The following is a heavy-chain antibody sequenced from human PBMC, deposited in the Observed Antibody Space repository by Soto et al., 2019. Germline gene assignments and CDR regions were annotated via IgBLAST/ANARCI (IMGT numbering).Heavy chain of an antibody. J-gene: IGHJ5*02. Sequence: GGSLRLSCAASGFTFSSYGMHWVRQAPGKGLEWVAVISYDGSNKYYADSVKGRFTISRDNSKNTLYLQMNSLRAEDTAVYYCAKAFYDIVVVPAARFRKCFDPCGTGLLGTLST. CDR1: GFTFSSYG. CDR3: AKAFYDIVVVPAARFRKCFDP. D-gene: IGHD2-2*01. CDR2: ISYDGSNK. V-gene: IGHV3-30*18.